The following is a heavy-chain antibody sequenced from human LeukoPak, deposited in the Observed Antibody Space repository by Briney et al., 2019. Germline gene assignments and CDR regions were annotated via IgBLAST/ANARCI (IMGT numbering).Heavy chain of an antibody. J-gene: IGHJ3*02. CDR1: GGSISTSNYY. CDR2: IFYSGST. D-gene: IGHD3-10*01. Sequence: SETLSLTCTVSGGSISTSNYYWGWIRQPPGKGLEWIGNIFYSGSTYYGPSLKSRLTISLDTSRNQFSLKLNSVTAADTAVYYCAKSNGYGLIDIWDQGTMVTVSS. CDR3: AKSNGYGLIDI. V-gene: IGHV4-39*07.